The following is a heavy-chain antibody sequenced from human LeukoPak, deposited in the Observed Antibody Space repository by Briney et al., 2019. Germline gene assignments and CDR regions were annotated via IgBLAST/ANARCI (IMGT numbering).Heavy chain of an antibody. Sequence: PSETLSLTCTVSGGSISSSSYYWGWIRQLPGKGLEWIGSIYYSGSTYYNPSLKSRVTISVDTSKNQFSLKLSSVTAADTAVYYCARLARTPYNWFDPWGQGTLVTVSS. CDR2: IYYSGST. V-gene: IGHV4-39*01. CDR3: ARLARTPYNWFDP. J-gene: IGHJ5*02. CDR1: GGSISSSSYY. D-gene: IGHD1-1*01.